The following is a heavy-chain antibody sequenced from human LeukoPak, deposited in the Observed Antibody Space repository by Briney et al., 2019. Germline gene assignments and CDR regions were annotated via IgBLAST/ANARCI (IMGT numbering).Heavy chain of an antibody. V-gene: IGHV4-39*01. D-gene: IGHD3-3*01. J-gene: IGHJ4*02. CDR1: GGSISSSSYY. CDR3: ATNEWSGYYFEY. Sequence: SETLSLTCTVSGGSISSSSYYWGWIRQPPGKGLEWIGSIYSSGSTYYNPSLKSRVTISVDTSKNQFSLKLSSVTAADTAAYYCATNEWSGYYFEYWGQGTLVTVSS. CDR2: IYSSGST.